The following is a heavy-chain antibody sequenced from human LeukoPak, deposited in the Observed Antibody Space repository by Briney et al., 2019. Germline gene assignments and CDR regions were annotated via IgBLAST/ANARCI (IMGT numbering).Heavy chain of an antibody. V-gene: IGHV1-2*02. D-gene: IGHD3-3*01. CDR2: INPNSGGT. CDR3: ARAFLLSDFWSSSRDGDAFDI. CDR1: GYTFTNYY. J-gene: IGHJ3*02. Sequence: ASVKVSCKASGYTFTNYYIHWVRQAPGQGLEWMGWINPNSGGTGYAQKFQGRVTMTRDTSITTAYMELSRLTSDDTAVYYCARAFLLSDFWSSSRDGDAFDIWGQRTVVTVSS.